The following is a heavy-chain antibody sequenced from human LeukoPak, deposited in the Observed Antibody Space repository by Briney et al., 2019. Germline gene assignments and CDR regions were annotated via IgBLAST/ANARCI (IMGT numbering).Heavy chain of an antibody. CDR3: AREGLAARTADYYYYYYMDV. V-gene: IGHV1-69*13. CDR1: GGTFSSYA. J-gene: IGHJ6*03. CDR2: IIPIFGTA. Sequence: SVKVSCKASGGTFSSYAISWVRQAPGQGLEWMGGIIPIFGTANYAQKFQGRVTITADESTSTAYMELSSLRSEDTAVYYCAREGLAARTADYYYYYYMDVWGKGTTVTVSS. D-gene: IGHD6-6*01.